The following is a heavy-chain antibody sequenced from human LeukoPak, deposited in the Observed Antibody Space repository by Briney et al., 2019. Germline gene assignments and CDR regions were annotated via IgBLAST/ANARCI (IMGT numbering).Heavy chain of an antibody. CDR1: GFTFSSYS. CDR2: ISSSSSYI. J-gene: IGHJ5*02. D-gene: IGHD6-13*01. CDR3: ARDGAYSSSWPNWFDP. Sequence: PGGSLRLSCAASGFTFSSYSMNWVRQAPGKGLEWVSSISSSSSYIYYADSVKGRFTISRGNAKNSLYLQMNSLRAEDTAVYYCARDGAYSSSWPNWFDPWGQGTLVTVSS. V-gene: IGHV3-21*01.